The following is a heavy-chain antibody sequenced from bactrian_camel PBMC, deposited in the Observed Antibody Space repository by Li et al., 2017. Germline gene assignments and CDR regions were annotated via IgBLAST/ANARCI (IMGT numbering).Heavy chain of an antibody. CDR2: IDSDGSTT. CDR3: AIGGSCGMVLWDY. D-gene: IGHD3*01. J-gene: IGHJ4*01. V-gene: IGHV3S40*01. Sequence: VQLVESGGGSVQAGGSLRLSCAVAASGYTYCTHDMSWYRQAPGKEREGVAAIDSDGSTTTYADFVKGRFTISKDNDRKYLFLQMNNLQPGDTAMYHCAIGGSCGMVLWDYWGHGTQVTVS. CDR1: GYTYCTHD.